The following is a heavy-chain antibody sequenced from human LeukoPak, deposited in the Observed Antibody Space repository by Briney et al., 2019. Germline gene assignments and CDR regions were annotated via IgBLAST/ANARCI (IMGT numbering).Heavy chain of an antibody. CDR2: INHSGST. CDR3: ARRGSGWYPNWFDP. J-gene: IGHJ5*02. CDR1: GGSISSSSYY. Sequence: SETLSLTCTVSGGSISSSSYYWGWIRQPPGKGLEWIGEINHSGSTNYNPSLKSRVTISVDTSKNQFSLKLSSVTAADTAVYYCARRGSGWYPNWFDPWGQGTLVTVSS. D-gene: IGHD6-19*01. V-gene: IGHV4-39*07.